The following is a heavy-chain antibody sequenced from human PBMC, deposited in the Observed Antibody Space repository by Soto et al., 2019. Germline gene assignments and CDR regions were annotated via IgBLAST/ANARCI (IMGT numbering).Heavy chain of an antibody. D-gene: IGHD3-3*01. Sequence: PGWSLRLSCATSGFTFRSYWMTWVRQAPGKGPEGVANIKPDGSEKQYVDSVKGRFTVSRDNAKKSLDLQMNSLRVEDTAVYYCARAEDYDFWSGPPKYFDNWGQGTQVTVS. V-gene: IGHV3-7*03. CDR2: IKPDGSEK. CDR1: GFTFRSYW. CDR3: ARAEDYDFWSGPPKYFDN. J-gene: IGHJ4*02.